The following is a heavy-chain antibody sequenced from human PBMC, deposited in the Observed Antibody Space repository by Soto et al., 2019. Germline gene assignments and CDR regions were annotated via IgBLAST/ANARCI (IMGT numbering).Heavy chain of an antibody. CDR2: ISSSSSTI. J-gene: IGHJ5*02. Sequence: EVQLVESGGGLVQPGGSLRLSCAASGFTFSSYSMNWVRQAPGKGLEWVSYISSSSSTIYYADSVKGRFTISRDNAKNSLYLQMNSLRAEDTAGYYCARESGLNWFDPWGQGTLVTVSS. V-gene: IGHV3-48*01. CDR1: GFTFSSYS. D-gene: IGHD1-26*01. CDR3: ARESGLNWFDP.